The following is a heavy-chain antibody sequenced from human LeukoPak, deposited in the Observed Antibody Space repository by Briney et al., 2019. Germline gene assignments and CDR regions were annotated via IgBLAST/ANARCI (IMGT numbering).Heavy chain of an antibody. Sequence: GASVKVSCKASGYTFTSYGISWVRQAPGQGLEWMGWISAYNGNTNCAQKLQGRVTMTTDTFTSTAYMELRSLRSDDTAVYYCAREPVLMVYASWGQGTLVTVSS. D-gene: IGHD2-8*01. V-gene: IGHV1-18*01. CDR3: AREPVLMVYAS. J-gene: IGHJ4*02. CDR2: ISAYNGNT. CDR1: GYTFTSYG.